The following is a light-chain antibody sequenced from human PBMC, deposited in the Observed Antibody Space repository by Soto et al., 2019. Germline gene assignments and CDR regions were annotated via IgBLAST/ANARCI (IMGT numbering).Light chain of an antibody. CDR1: QSVSTTQ. Sequence: DIVLTQSPDTLSLSPGERATLSCRASQSVSTTQLGWYQQRPGQPPRLLMYATSSRATGIPDRFSGSGSGTDFTLTISRLEPEDLAVHYCQHYGSTRVTFGQGTRLEIK. CDR3: QHYGSTRVT. CDR2: ATS. V-gene: IGKV3-20*01. J-gene: IGKJ5*01.